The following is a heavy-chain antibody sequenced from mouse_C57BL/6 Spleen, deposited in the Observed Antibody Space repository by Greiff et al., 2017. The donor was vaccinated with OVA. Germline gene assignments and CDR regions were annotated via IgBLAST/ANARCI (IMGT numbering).Heavy chain of an antibody. V-gene: IGHV1-76*01. CDR3: ARVRY. J-gene: IGHJ2*01. CDR2: IYPGSGNT. CDR1: GYTFTDYY. Sequence: VQLQESGAELVRPGASVKLSCKASGYTFTDYYINWVKQRPGQGLEWIARIYPGSGNTYYNEKFKGKATLTAEKSSSTAYMQLSSLTSEDSAVYFCARVRYWGQGTTLTVSS.